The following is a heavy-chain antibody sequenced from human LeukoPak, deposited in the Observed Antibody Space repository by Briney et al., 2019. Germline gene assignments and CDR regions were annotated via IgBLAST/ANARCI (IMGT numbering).Heavy chain of an antibody. CDR1: GFTVSSNY. Sequence: GGSLRLSCAASGFTVSSNYMSWVRQAPGKGLEWVSAISGSGGSTYYADSVKGRFTISRDNSKNTLYLQMNSLRAEDTAVYYCAKDLRFLEWLLPGFDYWGQGTLVTVSS. CDR2: ISGSGGST. CDR3: AKDLRFLEWLLPGFDY. V-gene: IGHV3-23*01. D-gene: IGHD3-3*01. J-gene: IGHJ4*02.